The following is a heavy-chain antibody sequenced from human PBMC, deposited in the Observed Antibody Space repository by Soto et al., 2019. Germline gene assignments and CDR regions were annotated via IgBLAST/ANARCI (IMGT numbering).Heavy chain of an antibody. CDR3: AKDLWFGELSRYYYGMDV. CDR1: GFTFEDYA. D-gene: IGHD3-10*01. Sequence: EVQLVESGGGLVQPGRSLRLSCAASGFTFEDYAMHWVRQAPGKGLEWVSGISWDGGSTYYADSVTGRFTISRDNSKNSMYLQMNSLRTEDTDLYYCAKDLWFGELSRYYYGMDVWGQGTTVTVSS. J-gene: IGHJ6*02. CDR2: ISWDGGST. V-gene: IGHV3-43*02.